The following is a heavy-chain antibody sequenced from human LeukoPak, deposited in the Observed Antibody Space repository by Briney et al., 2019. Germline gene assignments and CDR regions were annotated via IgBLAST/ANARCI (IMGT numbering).Heavy chain of an antibody. D-gene: IGHD6-6*01. CDR1: GGSISSYY. V-gene: IGHV4-38-2*02. CDR2: IYHSGST. Sequence: PSETLSLTCTVSGGSISSYYRSWIRQPPGKGLEWLGSIYHSGSTYYNPSLKSRVTISVYTSKNQFSLKLSSVTAADTAVYYCARDREYSSSLVAFDIWGQGTMVTVSS. CDR3: ARDREYSSSLVAFDI. J-gene: IGHJ3*02.